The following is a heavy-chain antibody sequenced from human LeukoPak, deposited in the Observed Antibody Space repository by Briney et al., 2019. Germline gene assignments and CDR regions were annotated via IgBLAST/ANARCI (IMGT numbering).Heavy chain of an antibody. D-gene: IGHD4-17*01. V-gene: IGHV3-7*01. Sequence: GGSLRLSCAASGFTLSKYWMSWVRQAPGKGLEWVANIKQDGNEKYFVDSLKGRFIISRDNVKNSLYLQMSSLRAEDTAVYYCARDSPDYGDYEAWGQGTLVTVSS. J-gene: IGHJ5*02. CDR1: GFTLSKYW. CDR3: ARDSPDYGDYEA. CDR2: IKQDGNEK.